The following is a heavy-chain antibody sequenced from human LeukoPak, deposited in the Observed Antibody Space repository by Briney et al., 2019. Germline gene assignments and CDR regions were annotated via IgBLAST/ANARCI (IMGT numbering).Heavy chain of an antibody. J-gene: IGHJ4*02. CDR2: ISWNSGSI. Sequence: GRSLRLSCAASGFTFDDYAMHWVRQTPGKGLEWVSGISWNSGSIGYADSVKGRFTISRDNSKNSLYLQMNSLRAEDTALYYCAKDQSDDWYYFDYWGQGTLVTVSS. CDR1: GFTFDDYA. CDR3: AKDQSDDWYYFDY. D-gene: IGHD3-9*01. V-gene: IGHV3-9*01.